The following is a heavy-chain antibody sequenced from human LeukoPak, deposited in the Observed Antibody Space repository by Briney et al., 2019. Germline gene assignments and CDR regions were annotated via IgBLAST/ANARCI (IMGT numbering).Heavy chain of an antibody. Sequence: TGGSLRLSCAASGFTFSDYWMSWVRQAPGKGLEWVANINLHGSEKRYGDSVKGRFTISRDNSKNTLYLQMNSLRAEDTAVYYCAKDRRGYYDSSAYWGQGTLVTVSS. J-gene: IGHJ4*02. CDR2: INLHGSEK. CDR1: GFTFSDYW. V-gene: IGHV3-7*03. D-gene: IGHD3-22*01. CDR3: AKDRRGYYDSSAY.